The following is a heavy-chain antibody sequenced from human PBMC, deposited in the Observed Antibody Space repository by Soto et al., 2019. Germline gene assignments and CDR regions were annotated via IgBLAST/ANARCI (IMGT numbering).Heavy chain of an antibody. V-gene: IGHV4-59*08. CDR3: ARRYSGYGDY. CDR1: CGSISSYY. Sequence: PSETLSLTCTVSCGSISSYYWSWIRQPPGKGLEWIGYIYYSGSTNYNPSLKSRVTISVDTSKNQFSLKLSSVTAADTAVYYCARRYSGYGDYWGQGTLVTVSS. CDR2: IYYSGST. J-gene: IGHJ4*02. D-gene: IGHD5-12*01.